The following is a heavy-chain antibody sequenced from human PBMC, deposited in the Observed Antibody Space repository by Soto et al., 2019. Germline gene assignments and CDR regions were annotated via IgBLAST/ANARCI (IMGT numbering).Heavy chain of an antibody. CDR1: GYTFTSYA. CDR3: AMVDVYVTPSPQDV. J-gene: IGHJ6*02. V-gene: IGHV1-18*01. Sequence: GASVKVSCKASGYTFTSYAMHCVRQAPGQGLEWMGWINADNGNTNYAQNLQGRLTLTTDTSTTTAYMELRSLRSNDTAIYYCAMVDVYVTPSPQDVWGQGTTVTVSS. CDR2: INADNGNT. D-gene: IGHD3-16*01.